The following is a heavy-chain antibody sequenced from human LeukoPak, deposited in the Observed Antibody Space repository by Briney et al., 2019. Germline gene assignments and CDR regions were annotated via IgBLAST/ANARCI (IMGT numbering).Heavy chain of an antibody. V-gene: IGHV3-48*01. CDR3: AREPTYTSSWYSTCDY. CDR1: GFTFSNHN. Sequence: PGGSLRLSCAASGFTFSNHNMDWVRQAPGKGLEWISYISGRGEAIFYADSVQGRFTISRDNAKNSLYLQMNSLRAEDSAIYYCAREPTYTSSWYSTCDYWGQGTLVTVSS. J-gene: IGHJ4*02. CDR2: ISGRGEAI. D-gene: IGHD6-13*01.